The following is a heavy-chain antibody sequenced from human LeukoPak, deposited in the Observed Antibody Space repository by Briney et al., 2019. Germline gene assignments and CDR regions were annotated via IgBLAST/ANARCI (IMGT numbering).Heavy chain of an antibody. Sequence: TGGSLRLSCAASGFTFSSYSMNWVRQAPGKGLEWVSSISSSSSYIYYADSLKGRFTISRDNAKNSLYLQMDSLRAEDTAVYYCARGTGIAAAGNGMDVWGQGTTVTVSS. J-gene: IGHJ6*02. CDR2: ISSSSSYI. V-gene: IGHV3-21*01. CDR3: ARGTGIAAAGNGMDV. D-gene: IGHD6-13*01. CDR1: GFTFSSYS.